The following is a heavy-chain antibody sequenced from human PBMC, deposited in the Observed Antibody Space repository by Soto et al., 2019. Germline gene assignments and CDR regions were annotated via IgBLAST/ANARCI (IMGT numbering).Heavy chain of an antibody. D-gene: IGHD2-15*01. Sequence: QVQLVESGGGVVQPGRSPRLSCAASGFTFSNLGMHWVRQAPGKGLEWVAAISSDGGDKYYSHSVKDRFTISRDNSKNTLFLQMNSLRVEDTAVYYCVKGSEVARQELDHWGQGILVTVSS. J-gene: IGHJ4*02. V-gene: IGHV3-30*18. CDR1: GFTFSNLG. CDR3: VKGSEVARQELDH. CDR2: ISSDGGDK.